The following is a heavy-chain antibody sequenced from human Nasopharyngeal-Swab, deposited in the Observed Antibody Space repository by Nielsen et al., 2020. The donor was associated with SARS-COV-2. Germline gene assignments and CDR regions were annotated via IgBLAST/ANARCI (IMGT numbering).Heavy chain of an antibody. CDR2: INPGDSDT. CDR1: GYSFISYW. CDR3: ATGREHYYYYMDV. V-gene: IGHV5-51*01. Sequence: GESLKISCKGSGYSFISYWIGWVRQMPGKGPEWMGIINPGDSDTKYSPSFQGQVTISADKFISTAYLQWSSLKASDTAMYYCATGREHYYYYMDVWGKGTTVTVSS. J-gene: IGHJ6*03. D-gene: IGHD1-1*01.